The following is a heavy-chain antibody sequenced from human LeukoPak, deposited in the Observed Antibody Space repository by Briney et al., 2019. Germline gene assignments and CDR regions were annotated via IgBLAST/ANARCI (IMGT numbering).Heavy chain of an antibody. CDR2: IWYDGSNK. CDR3: ARGQNRDSSGWNEIFDY. D-gene: IGHD6-19*01. CDR1: GFTFSSYG. J-gene: IGHJ4*02. V-gene: IGHV3-33*01. Sequence: PGRSLRLSRAASGFTFSSYGMHWVRQAPGKGLEWVAVIWYDGSNKYYADSVKGRFTISRDNSKNTLYLQMNSLRAEDTAVYYCARGQNRDSSGWNEIFDYWGQGTLVTVSS.